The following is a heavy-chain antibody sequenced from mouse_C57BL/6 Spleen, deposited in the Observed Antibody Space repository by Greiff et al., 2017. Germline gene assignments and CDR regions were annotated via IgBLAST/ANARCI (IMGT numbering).Heavy chain of an antibody. CDR3: ASERTAQATYYAMDY. D-gene: IGHD3-2*02. V-gene: IGHV1-53*01. CDR1: GYTFTSYW. CDR2: INPSNGGT. Sequence: VQLQQPGTELVKPGASVKLSCKASGYTFTSYWMHWVKQRPGQGLEWLGNINPSNGGTNYNEKFKRKATLTVDKYSSTAYMQLSSLTSEDSAVYYCASERTAQATYYAMDYWGQGTSVTVSS. J-gene: IGHJ4*01.